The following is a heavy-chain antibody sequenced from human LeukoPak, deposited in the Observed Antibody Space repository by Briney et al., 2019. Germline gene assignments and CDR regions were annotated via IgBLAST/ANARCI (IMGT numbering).Heavy chain of an antibody. CDR1: GYTFTGDY. J-gene: IGHJ3*01. V-gene: IGHV1-2*02. CDR2: IKPNGGDI. Sequence: SVKGSCTASGYTFTGDYIPCGRHAPRQGLVCMGGIKPNGGDIKFAQRFQGRVSMTRDTSITTAYMDLSRLTSDDTAVYYCARGDRSSSILEDAFDLWGPGTMVSVSS. CDR3: ARGDRSSSILEDAFDL. D-gene: IGHD6-6*01.